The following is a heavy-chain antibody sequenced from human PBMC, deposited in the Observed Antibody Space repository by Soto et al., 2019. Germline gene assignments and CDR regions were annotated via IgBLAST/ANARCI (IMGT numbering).Heavy chain of an antibody. CDR2: IYYSGST. D-gene: IGHD1-26*01. J-gene: IGHJ4*02. V-gene: IGHV4-61*08. Sequence: TSETLSLTCTVSGASITSGGYYWSWIRQPPGKGLEWIGYIYYSGSTNCNPSLKSRVTILVDTSKNQFSLKLSSVTAADTAVYYCARRYGSAIDYWGQGTLVTVSS. CDR1: GASITSGGYY. CDR3: ARRYGSAIDY.